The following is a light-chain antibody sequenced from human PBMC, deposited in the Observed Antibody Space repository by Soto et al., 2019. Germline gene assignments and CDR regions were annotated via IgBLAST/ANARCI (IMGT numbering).Light chain of an antibody. CDR1: SSNIGGNS. CDR2: DDD. Sequence: QSVMTQPPSVSAAPGQRVTISCSGSSSNIGGNSVSWYQQLPGTAPKLLIYDDDKRPSGIPDRFSGSKSGTSATLGITGFQTGEEAAHYCGSWDSSLSAYVFGTGNKLTVL. CDR3: GSWDSSLSAYV. V-gene: IGLV1-51*01. J-gene: IGLJ1*01.